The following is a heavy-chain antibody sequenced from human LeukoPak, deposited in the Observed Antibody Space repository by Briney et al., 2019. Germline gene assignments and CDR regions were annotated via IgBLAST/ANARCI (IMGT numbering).Heavy chain of an antibody. J-gene: IGHJ4*02. D-gene: IGHD4-23*01. CDR3: ARNLAYGGNLFDY. CDR2: ISAYNGNT. CDR1: GYTFTSYG. Sequence: ASVKVSCKASGYTFTSYGISWVRQAPGQGLEWMGWISAYNGNTNYAQKLQGRVTMTRDTSTSTVYMELSSLRSEDTAVYYCARNLAYGGNLFDYWGQGTLVTVSS. V-gene: IGHV1-18*01.